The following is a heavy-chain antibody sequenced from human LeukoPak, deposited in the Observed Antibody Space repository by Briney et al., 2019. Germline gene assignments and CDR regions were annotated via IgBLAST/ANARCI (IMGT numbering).Heavy chain of an antibody. CDR3: ATSDDSSGSD. CDR1: GFTFSGYW. V-gene: IGHV3-7*01. J-gene: IGHJ4*02. CDR2: TNLDGSVI. D-gene: IGHD3-22*01. Sequence: GGSLRLSRAASGFTFSGYWMSWVRQAPGKGLEWVANTNLDGSVIHHVDSAKGRFTISRDNAKNSLYLQMNYLRAEDTAFYYCATSDDSSGSDWGQGTLVTVSS.